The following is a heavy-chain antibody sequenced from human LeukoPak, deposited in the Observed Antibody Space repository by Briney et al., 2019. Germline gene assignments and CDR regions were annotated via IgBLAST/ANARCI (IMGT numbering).Heavy chain of an antibody. V-gene: IGHV4-59*10. Sequence: PSETLSLTCAVSGASISSDYWSWIRQSAGKGLEWIERMYTSGSTQYNPSLKSRVTISVNKSKNQPSLKLSSVTAADTAVYYCARDYYGSGSYKSYFDNWGQGTQVTVSS. CDR1: GASISSDY. D-gene: IGHD3-10*01. CDR2: MYTSGST. J-gene: IGHJ4*02. CDR3: ARDYYGSGSYKSYFDN.